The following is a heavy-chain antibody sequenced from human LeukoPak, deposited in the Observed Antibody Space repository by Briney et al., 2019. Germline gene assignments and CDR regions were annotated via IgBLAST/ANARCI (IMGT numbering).Heavy chain of an antibody. CDR1: GYTFTGYY. D-gene: IGHD3-10*01. CDR3: ARERTTMVRGGGAFDI. CDR2: INPNSGGT. V-gene: IGHV1-2*02. J-gene: IGHJ3*02. Sequence: GASVKVSCKASGYTFTGYYMHWVRQAPGQGLEWMGWINPNSGGTNYAQKFQGRVTMTRDTSISTAYMELSRLRSDDTAVYYCARERTTMVRGGGAFDIWGQGTMVTVSS.